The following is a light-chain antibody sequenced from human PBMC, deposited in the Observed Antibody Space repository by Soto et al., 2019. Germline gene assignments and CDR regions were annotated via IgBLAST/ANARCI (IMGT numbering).Light chain of an antibody. CDR2: CAS. J-gene: IGKJ2*01. CDR3: QQYGSSSYT. CDR1: QSVSSSY. V-gene: IGKV3-20*01. Sequence: EIVLTQSPGTLSLSPGERATLSCRASQSVSSSYLAGSPQKPGQAPRLLIYCASSRATGIPDRFSGSGSGTDFTLTISRREPEDFAVYYCQQYGSSSYTFGQGTKREIK.